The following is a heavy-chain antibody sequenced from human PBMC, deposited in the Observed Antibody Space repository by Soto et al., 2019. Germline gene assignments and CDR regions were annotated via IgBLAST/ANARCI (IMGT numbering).Heavy chain of an antibody. CDR3: ARGVYCAFLDY. V-gene: IGHV4-59*01. CDR2: VEHHGRT. CDR1: GGSMVSYY. J-gene: IGHJ4*02. Sequence: QVHLQESGPGLLKPSETLSLTCTVSGGSMVSYYWSWIRQTPGKGLEWIAYVEHHGRTEEKPSLASPVPISIDSSQNPFSLKLRSVTPAHTGMYFCARGVYCAFLDYWGQGTQVTVSS. D-gene: IGHD2-15*01.